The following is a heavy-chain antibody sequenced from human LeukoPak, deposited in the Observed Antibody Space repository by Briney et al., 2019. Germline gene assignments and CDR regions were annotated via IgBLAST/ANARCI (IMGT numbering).Heavy chain of an antibody. D-gene: IGHD2-2*03. CDR2: ISAYNGNT. V-gene: IGHV1-18*01. J-gene: IGHJ6*03. CDR3: ARDLDIVVVPAAFPPPYYMDV. Sequence: ASVKVSCKASGYTFTSYGISWVRQAPGQGLEWMGWISAYNGNTNYAQKLQGRVTMTTDTSTSTAYMELRSLRSDDTAVYYCARDLDIVVVPAAFPPPYYMDVWGKGTTVTVSS. CDR1: GYTFTSYG.